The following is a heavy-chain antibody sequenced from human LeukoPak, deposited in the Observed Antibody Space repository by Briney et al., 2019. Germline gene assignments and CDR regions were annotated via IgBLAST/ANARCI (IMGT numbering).Heavy chain of an antibody. CDR1: GFTFSSYS. CDR2: ISSSSSYI. CDR3: ARAIFGVVIPFDY. J-gene: IGHJ4*02. Sequence: GGSLRLSCAASGFTFSSYSMNWVRQAPGKGLEWVSSISSSSSYIYYADSVKGRFTISRDNAKNSLYLQMNSLRAEDTAVYYCARAIFGVVIPFDYWGQGTLVTVSP. D-gene: IGHD3-3*01. V-gene: IGHV3-21*01.